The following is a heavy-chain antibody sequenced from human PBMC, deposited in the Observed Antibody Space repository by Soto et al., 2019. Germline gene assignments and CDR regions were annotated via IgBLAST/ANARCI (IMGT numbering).Heavy chain of an antibody. Sequence: GGSLRLSCAASGFTFSSYAMSWVRQAPGKGLEWVSAISGSGGSTYYANSVKGRFTISRDNSKNTLYLQMNSLRAADTAVYYCAKRERPDYGDYVRYWGQGTLVTVSS. CDR2: ISGSGGST. CDR3: AKRERPDYGDYVRY. CDR1: GFTFSSYA. J-gene: IGHJ4*02. D-gene: IGHD4-17*01. V-gene: IGHV3-23*01.